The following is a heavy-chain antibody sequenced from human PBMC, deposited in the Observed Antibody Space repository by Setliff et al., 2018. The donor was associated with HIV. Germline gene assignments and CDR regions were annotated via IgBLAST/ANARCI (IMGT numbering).Heavy chain of an antibody. CDR1: GGSISSSSYY. Sequence: SETLSLTCTVSGGSISSSSYYWGWIRQPPGKGLEWVGSIYYSGSTYYNPSLKSRVTISVDTSKNQFSLKLSSVTAADTAVYYCARHERSIFGVTYSYYMDIWGKGTTVTVSS. CDR2: IYYSGST. J-gene: IGHJ6*03. V-gene: IGHV4-39*01. D-gene: IGHD3-3*01. CDR3: ARHERSIFGVTYSYYMDI.